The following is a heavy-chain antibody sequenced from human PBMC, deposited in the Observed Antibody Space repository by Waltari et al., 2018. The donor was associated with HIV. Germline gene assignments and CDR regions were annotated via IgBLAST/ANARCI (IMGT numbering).Heavy chain of an antibody. Sequence: QVQLVQSGAEVKKPGASVKVSCKASGYTFTDYYIHWVRQAPGQRLECMGRINPNSGDTSYAQKFQGRVTMTRDTSISTAYMDLSRLRSDDTAVYYCATIPTNPNPDYWGQGTLVTVSS. J-gene: IGHJ4*02. D-gene: IGHD2-8*01. CDR3: ATIPTNPNPDY. V-gene: IGHV1-2*06. CDR2: INPNSGDT. CDR1: GYTFTDYY.